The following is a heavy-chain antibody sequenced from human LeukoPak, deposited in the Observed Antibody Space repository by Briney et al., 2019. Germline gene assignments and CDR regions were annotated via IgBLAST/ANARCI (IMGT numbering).Heavy chain of an antibody. CDR2: INSDGSST. D-gene: IGHD2-8*01. Sequence: GGSLRLSCAASGFTFSSYWMHWVRQAPGKGLVWVSRINSDGSSTSYADSVKGRFTISRDNARNTLHLQMNSLRAEDAAVYYCARVGLGVNYYYGMDVWGQGTTVTVSS. CDR1: GFTFSSYW. V-gene: IGHV3-74*01. CDR3: ARVGLGVNYYYGMDV. J-gene: IGHJ6*02.